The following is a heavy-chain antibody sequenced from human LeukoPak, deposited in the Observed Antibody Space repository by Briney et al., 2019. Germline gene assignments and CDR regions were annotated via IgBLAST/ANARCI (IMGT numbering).Heavy chain of an antibody. CDR3: ARDSIAVAADLDY. D-gene: IGHD6-19*01. Sequence: GGSLRLSCTVSGFTVSSNSMSWVRQAPGKGLEWVSFIYSDNTHYSDSVKGRFTISRDNSKNTLYLQMNSLRAEDSAVYYCARDSIAVAADLDYWGQGTLVTVSS. CDR1: GFTVSSNS. J-gene: IGHJ4*02. V-gene: IGHV3-53*01. CDR2: IYSDNT.